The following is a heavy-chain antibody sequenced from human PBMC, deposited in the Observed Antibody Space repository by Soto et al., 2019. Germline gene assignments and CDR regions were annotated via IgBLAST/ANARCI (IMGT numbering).Heavy chain of an antibody. CDR2: VRQDDIEK. J-gene: IGHJ4*02. V-gene: IGHV3-7*01. CDR1: RFTFNTYW. Sequence: SLRLSCAASRFTFNTYWMSWIRQSLGTGMEWVATVRQDDIEKHYVDSVKGRFTISRDNAANSLSLQMDSLGAEDSAIYYCARGCGRRRCRYYFDSWGRGILVTVSA. CDR3: ARGCGRRRCRYYFDS. D-gene: IGHD2-21*01.